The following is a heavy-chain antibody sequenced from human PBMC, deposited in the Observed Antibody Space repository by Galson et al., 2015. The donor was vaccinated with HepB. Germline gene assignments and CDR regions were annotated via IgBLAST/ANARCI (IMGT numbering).Heavy chain of an antibody. Sequence: SVKVSCKVSGYTLTELSMHWVRQAPGKGLEWMGGFDPEDGETIYAQKFQGRVTMTEDTSTDTAYMELSSLRSEDTAVYYCATVYGGNSFLFYWGQGTLVTVSS. CDR1: GYTLTELS. J-gene: IGHJ4*02. CDR3: ATVYGGNSFLFY. D-gene: IGHD4-23*01. CDR2: FDPEDGET. V-gene: IGHV1-24*01.